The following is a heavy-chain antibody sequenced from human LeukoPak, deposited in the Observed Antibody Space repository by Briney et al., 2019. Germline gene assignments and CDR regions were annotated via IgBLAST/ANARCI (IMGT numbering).Heavy chain of an antibody. CDR1: GFTFSSYA. J-gene: IGHJ4*02. D-gene: IGHD3-3*01. V-gene: IGHV3-23*01. CDR3: AKDWYYDFWSGYYSTYFDY. Sequence: GGSLRLSCAASGFTFSSYAMSWVRQAPGKGLEWVSAISGSGGSTYYADSVKGRFTISRGNSKNTLYLQMNSLRAEDTAVYYCAKDWYYDFWSGYYSTYFDYWGQGTLVTVSS. CDR2: ISGSGGST.